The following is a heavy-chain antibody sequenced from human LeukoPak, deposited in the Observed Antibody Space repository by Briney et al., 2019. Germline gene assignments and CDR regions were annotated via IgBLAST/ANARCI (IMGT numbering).Heavy chain of an antibody. D-gene: IGHD5-12*01. CDR1: GFTFSVYW. CDR2: INSDGSSI. V-gene: IGHV3-74*01. CDR3: ARDEGIVTTIRGFDY. Sequence: GGSLRLSCAASGFTFSVYWMHWVRQVPGKGLVWVSHINSDGSSISYAGSVKGRFTISRDNAKNTLYLQMNSLRVEDTAVYYCARDEGIVTTIRGFDYWGQGTLVTVSS. J-gene: IGHJ4*02.